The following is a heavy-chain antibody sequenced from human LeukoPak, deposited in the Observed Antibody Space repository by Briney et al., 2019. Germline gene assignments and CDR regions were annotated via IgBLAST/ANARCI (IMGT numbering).Heavy chain of an antibody. D-gene: IGHD3-22*01. J-gene: IGHJ4*02. Sequence: GGSLRLSCAASGFTFSDYYMSWIRQAPGKGLEWVSYISSSGSTIYYADSVKGRFTISRDNAKNSLYLEMNSLRAEDTALYYCVKDSDSSGYDAFDYWGQGTLVTVSS. V-gene: IGHV3-11*01. CDR3: VKDSDSSGYDAFDY. CDR1: GFTFSDYY. CDR2: ISSSGSTI.